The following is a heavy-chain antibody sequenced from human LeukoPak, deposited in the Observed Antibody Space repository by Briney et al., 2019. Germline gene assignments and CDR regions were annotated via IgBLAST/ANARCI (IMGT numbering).Heavy chain of an antibody. CDR3: ATDKDYYDSSGYLDY. CDR1: GFTFSSYA. CDR2: ISYDGSNK. J-gene: IGHJ4*02. V-gene: IGHV3-30*04. D-gene: IGHD3-22*01. Sequence: GGSLRLSCAASGFTFSSYAMHWVRQAPGKGLEWVAVISYDGSNKYYADSVKGRFTISRDNSKNTLYLQMNSPRAEDTAVYYCATDKDYYDSSGYLDYWGQGTLVTVSS.